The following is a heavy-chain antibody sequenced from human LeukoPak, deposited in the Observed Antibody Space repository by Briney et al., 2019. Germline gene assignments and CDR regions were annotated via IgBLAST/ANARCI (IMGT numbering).Heavy chain of an antibody. CDR2: IKQDGREK. D-gene: IGHD4/OR15-4a*01. Sequence: GGSLRLSCAASGFTFNTYWMTWLRQAPGKGPEWVANIKQDGREKSYVDSVAGRFTISRDNAKNSLDLQMNSLRAEDTAVYYCARLSPVTMQGVSYWYFDVWGRGTLVTVST. V-gene: IGHV3-7*01. CDR1: GFTFNTYW. J-gene: IGHJ2*01. CDR3: ARLSPVTMQGVSYWYFDV.